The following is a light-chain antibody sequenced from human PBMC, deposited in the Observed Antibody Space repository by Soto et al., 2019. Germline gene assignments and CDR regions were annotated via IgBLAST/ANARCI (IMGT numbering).Light chain of an antibody. CDR3: QQSHTTPHT. V-gene: IGKV1-39*01. J-gene: IGKJ2*01. Sequence: DIQMTQSPSSLPASVGDRVTITCRASQTIRRHLNWYQQRPGKAPQALIYGASTLQSGVPSRFSGGGSGKYFTLTSNSLQPDDFATYCWQQSHTTPHTFGQGTKLEIK. CDR2: GAS. CDR1: QTIRRH.